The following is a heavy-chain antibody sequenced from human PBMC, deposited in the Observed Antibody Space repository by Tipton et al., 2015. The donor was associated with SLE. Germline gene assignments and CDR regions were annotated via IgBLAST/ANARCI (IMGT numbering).Heavy chain of an antibody. Sequence: TLSLTCTVSGGSISSSSYYWSWIRQPPGKGLEWIGEINHSGSTNYNPSLKSRVTISVDTSKNQFSLKLSSVTAADTAVYYCAREGYGQGDYWGQGTLVTVSS. D-gene: IGHD5-18*01. CDR3: AREGYGQGDY. V-gene: IGHV4-39*07. J-gene: IGHJ4*02. CDR1: GGSISSSSYY. CDR2: INHSGST.